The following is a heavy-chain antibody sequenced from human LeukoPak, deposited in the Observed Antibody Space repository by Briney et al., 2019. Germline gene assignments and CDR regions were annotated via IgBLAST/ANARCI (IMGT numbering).Heavy chain of an antibody. D-gene: IGHD4-17*01. CDR3: ARLGGGDYDWFDP. J-gene: IGHJ5*02. CDR2: IYPCDSDT. Sequence: GESLKISCNGSGYSLTSYWIGWVRQMPGKGLEWMGIIYPCDSDTRYSPSFQGQVTISADKSISTAYLQWSSLKASDTDMYYCARLGGGDYDWFDPWGQGTLVTVSS. CDR1: GYSLTSYW. V-gene: IGHV5-51*01.